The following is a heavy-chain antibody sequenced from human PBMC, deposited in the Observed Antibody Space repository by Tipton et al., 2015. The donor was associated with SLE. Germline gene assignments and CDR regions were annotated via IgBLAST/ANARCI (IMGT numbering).Heavy chain of an antibody. CDR3: ACQYSSSYNWFDS. D-gene: IGHD6-6*01. V-gene: IGHV4-38-2*01. CDR1: GYSISSGYY. Sequence: TLSLTCAVSGYSISSGYYWGWIRQSPGKGLEWIGRIYYSGSTYYNPSLKSRVTISVDTSKNQFSLKLSSVTAADTAVYYCACQYSSSYNWFDSWGQGPLVTVSS. J-gene: IGHJ5*01. CDR2: IYYSGST.